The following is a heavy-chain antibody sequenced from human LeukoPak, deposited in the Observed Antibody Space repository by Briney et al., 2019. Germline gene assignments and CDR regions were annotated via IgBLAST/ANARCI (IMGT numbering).Heavy chain of an antibody. CDR1: GGTFSSYA. CDR2: IIPIFGTA. J-gene: IGHJ6*03. CDR3: ASNQAYCSSTSCSHYYYYYYMDV. Sequence: AASVKVSCKASGGTFSSYAISWVRQAPGQGLEWMGGIIPIFGTANYAQKFQGRVTITADESTSTAYMELSSLRSEDTAVYYCASNQAYCSSTSCSHYYYYYYMDVWGKGTTVTVSS. V-gene: IGHV1-69*13. D-gene: IGHD2-2*01.